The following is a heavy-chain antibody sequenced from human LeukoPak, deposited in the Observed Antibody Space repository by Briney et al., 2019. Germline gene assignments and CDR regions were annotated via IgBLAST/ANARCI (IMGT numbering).Heavy chain of an antibody. CDR1: GGSIGSYY. J-gene: IGHJ4*02. Sequence: SETLSLTCTVSGGSIGSYYWSWIRQPPGKGLEWIGYIFYSGSTNYNASLKNRITISVDNSKNQFSMKLSSVTAADTAVYYCARGFLFGAAAPYSFDYWGQGTLVTVSS. V-gene: IGHV4-59*01. D-gene: IGHD3-3*01. CDR2: IFYSGST. CDR3: ARGFLFGAAAPYSFDY.